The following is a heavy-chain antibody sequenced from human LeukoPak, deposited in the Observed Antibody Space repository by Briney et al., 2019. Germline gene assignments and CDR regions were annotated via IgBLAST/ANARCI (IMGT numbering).Heavy chain of an antibody. D-gene: IGHD3-10*01. Sequence: GGSLRLSCAASGFTVSSNYMSWVRQAPGKGLEWVSGISWNSGSIGYADSVKGRFTISRDNAKNSLYLQMNSLRAEDTALYYYAKGLYYYGSGSYAPFDYWGQGTLVTVSS. V-gene: IGHV3-9*01. CDR1: GFTVSSNY. J-gene: IGHJ4*02. CDR2: ISWNSGSI. CDR3: AKGLYYYGSGSYAPFDY.